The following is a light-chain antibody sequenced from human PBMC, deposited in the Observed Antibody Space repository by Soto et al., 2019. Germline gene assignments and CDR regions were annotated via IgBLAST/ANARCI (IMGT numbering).Light chain of an antibody. J-gene: IGKJ5*01. CDR3: QQRRNCPSIA. V-gene: IGKV3-11*01. Sequence: ILVTQSPATLSLSPGERATLSCRATQSVVTRLAWYQHKPGQAPRLLISGASSRATGIPDRFTGSGSETYFTLTISSLEPEDFALYYCQQRRNCPSIAFGQGTRLEIK. CDR2: GAS. CDR1: QSVVTR.